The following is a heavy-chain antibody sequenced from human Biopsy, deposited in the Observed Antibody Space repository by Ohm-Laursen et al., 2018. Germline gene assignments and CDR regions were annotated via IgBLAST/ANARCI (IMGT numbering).Heavy chain of an antibody. J-gene: IGHJ5*02. V-gene: IGHV4-4*07. CDR1: GGYISHYY. CDR2: IYITGET. Sequence: SETLSLTCIVSGGYISHYYWTWIRQPAGQGLEWIGRIYITGETDYNPSPKSRVTMSVDSSKKQFSLKLKSVTAADTAIYYCARAPPLIRGVVESWFDPWGQESWSPSPQ. CDR3: ARAPPLIRGVVESWFDP. D-gene: IGHD3-10*01.